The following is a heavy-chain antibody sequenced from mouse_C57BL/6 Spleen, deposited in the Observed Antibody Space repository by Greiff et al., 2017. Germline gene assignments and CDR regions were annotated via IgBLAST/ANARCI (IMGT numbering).Heavy chain of an antibody. CDR2: IDPSDSYT. D-gene: IGHD1-1*01. CDR1: GYTFTSYW. Sequence: QVQLQQPGAELVMPGASVKLSCKASGYTFTSYWMHWVKQRPGQGLEWIGEIDPSDSYTNYNQKFKGKSTLTVDKSSSTAYMQLSSLTSADSAVYYCARAPKYYGSRSFFDYWGQGTTLTVSS. V-gene: IGHV1-69*01. J-gene: IGHJ2*01. CDR3: ARAPKYYGSRSFFDY.